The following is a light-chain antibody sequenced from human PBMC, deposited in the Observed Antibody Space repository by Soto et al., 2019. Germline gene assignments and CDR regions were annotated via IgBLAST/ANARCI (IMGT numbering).Light chain of an antibody. Sequence: QSVLTQPPSVSAAPRQRVTISCSGSSSNIGNNAVNWYQQLPGKAPKLLIYYNDLLPSGVSDRFSGSKSGTSASLAISGLQSEDEADYYCAAWDDSLNGTVFGTGTKVTVL. CDR3: AAWDDSLNGTV. CDR1: SSNIGNNA. J-gene: IGLJ1*01. V-gene: IGLV1-36*01. CDR2: YND.